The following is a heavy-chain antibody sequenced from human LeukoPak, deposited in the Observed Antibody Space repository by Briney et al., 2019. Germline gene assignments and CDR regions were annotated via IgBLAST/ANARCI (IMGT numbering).Heavy chain of an antibody. Sequence: GGPLSLSCAASEFPFSSYSMNWVRKAPGKGLEWVSYITNSGNSKSYADSVKGRFTISRDNTKNSLYLQMNSLRAEDTAVYYCARDQSCDYWGQGTLVTVSS. V-gene: IGHV3-48*01. CDR2: ITNSGNSK. CDR3: ARDQSCDY. CDR1: EFPFSSYS. J-gene: IGHJ4*02.